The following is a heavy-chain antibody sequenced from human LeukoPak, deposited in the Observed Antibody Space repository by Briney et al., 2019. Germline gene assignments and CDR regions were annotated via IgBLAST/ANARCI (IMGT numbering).Heavy chain of an antibody. CDR1: GDSFSNYY. CDR2: IYGSGGS. D-gene: IGHD5-18*01. J-gene: IGHJ4*02. CDR3: AREAETYSSGFYYGQ. V-gene: IGHV4-4*07. Sequence: SETLSLTCNVSGDSFSNYYWSWIRQAAGRGLEWTGRIYGSGGSNYNPSLKSRVSISVDKSKNRFSLNLTSVTAADTAVYYCAREAETYSSGFYYGQWGQGTLVTVSS.